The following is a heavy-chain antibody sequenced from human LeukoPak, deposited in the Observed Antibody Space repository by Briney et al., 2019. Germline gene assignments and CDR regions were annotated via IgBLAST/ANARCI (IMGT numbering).Heavy chain of an antibody. J-gene: IGHJ4*02. CDR2: IWHDASHT. V-gene: IGHV3-33*01. CDR1: GFSFSTYA. D-gene: IGHD4-17*01. Sequence: PGRSLRLSCAASGFSFSTYAMHWVRQAPGKGLEWVALIWHDASHTFYTDSVKGRFTISRDNSKNTVYLQMNSLGGEDTAVYYCAGVFPPHTVTIGYFDYWGQGTLVTVSS. CDR3: AGVFPPHTVTIGYFDY.